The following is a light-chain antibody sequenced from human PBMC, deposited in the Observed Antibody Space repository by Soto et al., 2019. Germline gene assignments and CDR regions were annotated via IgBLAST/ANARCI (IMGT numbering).Light chain of an antibody. CDR3: QQCANWPPKWT. Sequence: EVVLTQSPATLSLSPGERATLSCRASQSISTFLAWYQQKPGQTPRLLIYDASNRATGIPARFSGSGSGTDFTLTISSLEPEDFAFYYCQQCANWPPKWTFGQGTKVEIK. CDR2: DAS. CDR1: QSISTF. J-gene: IGKJ1*01. V-gene: IGKV3-11*01.